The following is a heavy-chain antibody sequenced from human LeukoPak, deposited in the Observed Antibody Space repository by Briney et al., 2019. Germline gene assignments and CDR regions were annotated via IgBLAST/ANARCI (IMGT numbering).Heavy chain of an antibody. D-gene: IGHD6-13*01. J-gene: IGHJ4*02. CDR1: RDTFSSYA. CDR3: ASRGEMAAADVDY. V-gene: IGHV1-69*04. CDR2: IIPILNLP. Sequence: SVKVSCKASRDTFSSYAISWVRQAPGQGLEWMGRIIPILNLPNHAQEFQGRVTITADKSTSTVYMELSSLRSEDTAVYHCASRGEMAAADVDYWGQGTLVTVSS.